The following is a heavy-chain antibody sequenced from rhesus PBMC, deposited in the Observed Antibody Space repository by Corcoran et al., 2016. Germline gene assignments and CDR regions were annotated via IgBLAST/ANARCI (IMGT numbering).Heavy chain of an antibody. CDR2: IYGRRCRP. J-gene: IGHJ3*01. CDR3: AGGPHYSRWSQDAFDF. V-gene: IGHV4S7*01. CDR1: GGSISASYY. D-gene: IGHD6-13*01. Sequence: QVQLQESGPGLVKPSETLSLTCAVSGGSISASYYWSWIRQPPGKGLEWIGYIYGRRCRPYYTPPLSSRVPMSTAPTKNHFSLKLGSVTAADTAVYYCAGGPHYSRWSQDAFDFWGQGLRVTVSS.